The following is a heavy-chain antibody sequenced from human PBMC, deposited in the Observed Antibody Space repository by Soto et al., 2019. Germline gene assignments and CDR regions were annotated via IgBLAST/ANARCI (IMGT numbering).Heavy chain of an antibody. CDR2: INPKNGAT. CDR3: ARQETGTYYFDS. D-gene: IGHD7-27*01. Sequence: QVRLVQSGAEVKKPGASVKVSCKASGFTFTGDYIHWVRQAPGQGLEWMGWINPKNGATDYAQNFQGRVTMTRDTSISTAYTELSRLTSDDTAVYYCARQETGTYYFDSWGLGTLVTVSS. CDR1: GFTFTGDY. J-gene: IGHJ4*02. V-gene: IGHV1-2*02.